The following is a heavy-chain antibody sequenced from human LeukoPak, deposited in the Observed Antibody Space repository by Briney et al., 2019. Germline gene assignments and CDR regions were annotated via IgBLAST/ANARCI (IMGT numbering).Heavy chain of an antibody. V-gene: IGHV1-69*13. D-gene: IGHD2-15*01. CDR2: IIPIFDTA. J-gene: IGHJ4*02. CDR1: GYTFTSYG. CDR3: ARGGGTAYYFDY. Sequence: ASVKVSCKASGYTFTSYGISWVRQAPGQGLEWMGGIIPIFDTANYAQKFQGRVTITADESASTAYMELSSLRSEDTAVYYCARGGGTAYYFDYWGQGTLVTVSS.